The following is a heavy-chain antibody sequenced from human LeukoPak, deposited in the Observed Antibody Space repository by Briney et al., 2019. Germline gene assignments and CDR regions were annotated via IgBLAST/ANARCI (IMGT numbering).Heavy chain of an antibody. CDR1: GFTFGSHW. CDR2: MNQGGSEK. Sequence: GGSLRLSCAASGFTFGSHWMSWVRQPPGMGLEWVANMNQGGSEKYYVDSVKGRFTISRDNSKNTLYLQMNSLRAEDTAVYYCAKNYYCSGGSCYPGDWGQGTLVTVSS. V-gene: IGHV3-7*03. CDR3: AKNYYCSGGSCYPGD. J-gene: IGHJ4*02. D-gene: IGHD2-15*01.